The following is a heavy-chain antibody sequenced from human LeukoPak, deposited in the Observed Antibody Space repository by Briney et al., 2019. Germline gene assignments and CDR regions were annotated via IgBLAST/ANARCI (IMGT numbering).Heavy chain of an antibody. D-gene: IGHD3-10*01. J-gene: IGHJ4*02. CDR3: ARESAVPGVFDY. CDR1: GFTVSSNS. V-gene: IGHV3-53*01. CDR2: IYSDNT. Sequence: GGSLRLSCTVSGFTVSSNSMSWVRQAPGKGLEWVSFIYSDNTHYSDSVKGRFTISRDNSKNTLYLQMNSLRAEDTAVYYCARESAVPGVFDYWGQGTLVTVSS.